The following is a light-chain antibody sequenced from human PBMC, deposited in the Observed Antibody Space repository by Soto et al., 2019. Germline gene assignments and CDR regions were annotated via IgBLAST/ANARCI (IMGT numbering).Light chain of an antibody. CDR3: QQYNSYSRT. J-gene: IGKJ1*01. CDR1: QSISSW. V-gene: IGKV1-5*03. CDR2: KSS. Sequence: DIQMTQSPSTLSASVGDRVTITCRASQSISSWLTWYQQKPGKAPKLLIYKSSILENGVPSRFSGSGSGTEFTLTITSLQPDDFATYYCQQYNSYSRTFGQGTKVE.